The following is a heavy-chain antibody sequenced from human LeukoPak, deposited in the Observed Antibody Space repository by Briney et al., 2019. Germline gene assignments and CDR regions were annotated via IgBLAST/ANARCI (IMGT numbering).Heavy chain of an antibody. J-gene: IGHJ4*02. CDR1: GFTFSNYA. D-gene: IGHD5-18*01. CDR2: ISDSGSTA. CDR3: AGSWIQLFTG. Sequence: PGGSLRLSCGASGFTFSNYAMSWVRQAPGKGLEWVSGISDSGSTAFYADSVKGRFTSSRDNPKNTLYLQMNSLRAEDTAVYYCAGSWIQLFTGWGQGTLVTVSS. V-gene: IGHV3-23*01.